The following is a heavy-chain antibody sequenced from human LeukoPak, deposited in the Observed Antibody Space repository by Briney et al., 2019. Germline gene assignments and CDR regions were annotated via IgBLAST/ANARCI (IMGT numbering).Heavy chain of an antibody. Sequence: PGGSLRLSCEASGFTFSTYGMHWVRQAPGKGLEWVAVIWYDGSNKNYADSVKGRFTISRDNSKNTLYLQMNSLRAEDTAVYYCAKDGLPAVLVTFYYYYMDVWGKGTTVTVSS. CDR2: IWYDGSNK. D-gene: IGHD2-2*01. V-gene: IGHV3-30*02. CDR3: AKDGLPAVLVTFYYYYMDV. J-gene: IGHJ6*03. CDR1: GFTFSTYG.